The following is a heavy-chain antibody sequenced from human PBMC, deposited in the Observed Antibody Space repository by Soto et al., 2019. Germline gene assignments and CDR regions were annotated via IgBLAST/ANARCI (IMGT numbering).Heavy chain of an antibody. D-gene: IGHD5-18*01. CDR1: GFTFSSYG. CDR3: AKDAYSYGSNYYYGMDV. V-gene: IGHV3-30*18. CDR2: ISYDGSNK. J-gene: IGHJ6*02. Sequence: ESGGGVVQPGRSLRLSCAASGFTFSSYGMHWVRQAPGKGLEWVAVISYDGSNKYYADSVKGRFTISRDNSKNTLYLQMNSLRAEDTAVYYCAKDAYSYGSNYYYGMDVWGQGTTVTVSS.